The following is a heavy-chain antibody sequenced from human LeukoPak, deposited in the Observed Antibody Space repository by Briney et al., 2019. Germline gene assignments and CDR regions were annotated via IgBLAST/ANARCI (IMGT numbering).Heavy chain of an antibody. Sequence: PSETLSLTCAVYGGPFSGYYWSWIRQPPGKGLEWIGEINHSGSTNYNPSLKSRVTISVDTSKNQFSLKLSSVTAADTAVYYCARSYYNYYFDYWGQGTLVTVSS. V-gene: IGHV4-34*01. CDR2: INHSGST. CDR1: GGPFSGYY. CDR3: ARSYYNYYFDY. J-gene: IGHJ4*02. D-gene: IGHD3-10*01.